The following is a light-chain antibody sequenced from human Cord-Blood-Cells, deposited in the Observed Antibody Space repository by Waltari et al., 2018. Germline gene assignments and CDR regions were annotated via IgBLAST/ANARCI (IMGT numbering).Light chain of an antibody. CDR2: AAS. Sequence: DIQMTQSPSSLSASVGGRVTITCRASQSISSYLNWYQQKPGKAPKLLIYAASSLQSGVPSRFRGSGSGTDFTLTISSLQPEDFATYYCQQSYSTPFTFGPGTKVDIK. V-gene: IGKV1-39*01. CDR3: QQSYSTPFT. J-gene: IGKJ3*01. CDR1: QSISSY.